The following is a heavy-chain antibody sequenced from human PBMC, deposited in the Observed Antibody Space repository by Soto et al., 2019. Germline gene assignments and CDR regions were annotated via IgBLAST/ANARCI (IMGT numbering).Heavy chain of an antibody. Sequence: HPGGSLRLSCAASGFTFSSYAMHWVRQAPGKGLEWVAVISYDGSNKYYADSVKGRFTISRDNSKNTLYLRMNSLRAEDTAVYYCARDKGSPSVAFDIWGQGTMVTVSS. V-gene: IGHV3-30-3*01. CDR1: GFTFSSYA. CDR2: ISYDGSNK. J-gene: IGHJ3*02. CDR3: ARDKGSPSVAFDI.